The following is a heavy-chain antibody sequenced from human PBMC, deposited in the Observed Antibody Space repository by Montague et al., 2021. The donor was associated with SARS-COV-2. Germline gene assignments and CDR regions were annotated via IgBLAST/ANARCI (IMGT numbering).Heavy chain of an antibody. CDR3: ARDSGITGADDY. Sequence: LRLSLSASGFTFSEYHMTWVRQAPGKGLQWVSYISRDSAEVYYAESVKGRFSISRDNDRSALYLQLNNLGNEDTATYYCARDSGITGADDYWGQGTLVVVSS. CDR1: GFTFSEYH. D-gene: IGHD1-14*01. CDR2: ISRDSAEV. J-gene: IGHJ4*02. V-gene: IGHV3-48*02.